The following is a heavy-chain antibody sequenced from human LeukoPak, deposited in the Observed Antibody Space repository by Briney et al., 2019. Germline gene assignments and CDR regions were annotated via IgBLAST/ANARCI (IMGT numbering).Heavy chain of an antibody. D-gene: IGHD4-17*01. V-gene: IGHV4-34*01. CDR1: GGSFSGYY. Sequence: PSETLSLTCAVYGGSFSGYYWSWIRQPPGKGLEWIGEINHSGSTNYNPSLKSRVTISVDKSKNQFSLKLSSVTAADTAVYYCARKGERTVTYFDYWGQGTLVTVSS. CDR3: ARKGERTVTYFDY. CDR2: INHSGST. J-gene: IGHJ4*02.